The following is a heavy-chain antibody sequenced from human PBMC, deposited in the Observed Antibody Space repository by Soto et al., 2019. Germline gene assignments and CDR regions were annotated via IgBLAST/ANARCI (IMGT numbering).Heavy chain of an antibody. Sequence: EVQLLESGGSLVQPGGSLRLSCAASGFTFSSYAMSWVRQAPGKGLEWVSAISGSGGSTYYADSVKGRFTISRDNSKNTLYLQMNSLRAEDTAVYYCATSSSWYSKNYYYYMDVWGKGTTVTVSS. J-gene: IGHJ6*03. CDR2: ISGSGGST. D-gene: IGHD6-13*01. CDR1: GFTFSSYA. CDR3: ATSSSWYSKNYYYYMDV. V-gene: IGHV3-23*01.